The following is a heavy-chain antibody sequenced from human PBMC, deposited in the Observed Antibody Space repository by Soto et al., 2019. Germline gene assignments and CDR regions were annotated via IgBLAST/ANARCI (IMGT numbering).Heavy chain of an antibody. CDR3: ARNLAAGDV. J-gene: IGHJ4*02. V-gene: IGHV1-46*01. CDR1: GYTFTSYY. D-gene: IGHD6-13*01. CDR2: INPSGGST. Sequence: GASVKVSCKASGYTFTSYYVHWVRQAPGQGLEWMGIINPSGGSTNYAQKFQGRVTLTRDTSTSTVYMELSSLRSEDTAGYYWARNLAAGDVWGQGTLVTVSS.